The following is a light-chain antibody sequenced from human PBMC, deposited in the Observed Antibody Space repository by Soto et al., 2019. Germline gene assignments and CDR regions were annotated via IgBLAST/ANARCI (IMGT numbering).Light chain of an antibody. CDR1: SSNIGGNS. CDR3: GSWDSSLSAYV. Sequence: QSVLTQPPSVSAAPGQKVTTSCSGSSSNIGGNSVSWYQQLPGTAPKLLICDDNKRPSGIPDRFSGSKSGTSATLGITGFQTGDEADYYCGSWDSSLSAYVFGTGTKVTVL. J-gene: IGLJ1*01. V-gene: IGLV1-51*01. CDR2: DDN.